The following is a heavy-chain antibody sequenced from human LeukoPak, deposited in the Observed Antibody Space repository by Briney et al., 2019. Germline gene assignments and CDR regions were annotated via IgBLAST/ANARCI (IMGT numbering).Heavy chain of an antibody. D-gene: IGHD6-13*01. CDR1: GFTFSSYS. J-gene: IGHJ6*03. V-gene: IGHV3-21*01. CDR2: ISSSSSYI. Sequence: PGGSLRLSCAASGFTFSSYSMNWVRQAPGKGLEWVSSISSSSSYIYYADSVKGRFTISRDNAKNSLYLQMNSLRAEDTAVYYCARDGVAVEQQPPDYYYYMDVWGKGTTVTVSS. CDR3: ARDGVAVEQQPPDYYYYMDV.